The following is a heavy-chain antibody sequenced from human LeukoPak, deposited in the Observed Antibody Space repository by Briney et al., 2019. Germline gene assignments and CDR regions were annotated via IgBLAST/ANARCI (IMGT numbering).Heavy chain of an antibody. Sequence: SETLSLTCTVSGGSVSSYYWSWIRQPAGKGLEWIGRVYTNGSTNYNPSLKSRVTMSVDTSKNQFSLKLSSVTAADTAMYCCARDSRGYYGSGSYLDCWGQGTLVTVSS. CDR2: VYTNGST. J-gene: IGHJ4*02. CDR3: ARDSRGYYGSGSYLDC. CDR1: GGSVSSYY. V-gene: IGHV4-4*07. D-gene: IGHD3-10*01.